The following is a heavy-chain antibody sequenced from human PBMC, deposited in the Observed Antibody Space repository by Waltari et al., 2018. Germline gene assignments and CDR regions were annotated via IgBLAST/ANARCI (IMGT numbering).Heavy chain of an antibody. J-gene: IGHJ4*02. V-gene: IGHV4-34*02. D-gene: IGHD1-26*01. CDR2: VNPSGST. Sequence: QVQLQQWGTGLLKPSETLSRTCDVYGGSFSRSYWSWIRQSPGKVLEWIGEVNPSGSTDYNPSLKSRVTISVDTSKNQFSLKLTSVTAADTAVYYCAREGGNYSPLGYWGQGTLVTVSS. CDR1: GGSFSRSY. CDR3: AREGGNYSPLGY.